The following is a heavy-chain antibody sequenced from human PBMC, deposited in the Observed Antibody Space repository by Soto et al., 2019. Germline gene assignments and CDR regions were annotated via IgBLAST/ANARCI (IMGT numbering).Heavy chain of an antibody. CDR1: GFTFSSYG. Sequence: QVQLVESGGGVVQPGRSLRLSCAASGFTFSSYGMHWVRQAPGKGLEWVAVISYDGSNKYYADSVKGRFTISRDNSKNTLYLQMNSLRAEDTAVYYCAKDFKVAGTSYYYGRDVWGQGTTVTVSS. CDR3: AKDFKVAGTSYYYGRDV. D-gene: IGHD6-19*01. J-gene: IGHJ6*02. V-gene: IGHV3-30*18. CDR2: ISYDGSNK.